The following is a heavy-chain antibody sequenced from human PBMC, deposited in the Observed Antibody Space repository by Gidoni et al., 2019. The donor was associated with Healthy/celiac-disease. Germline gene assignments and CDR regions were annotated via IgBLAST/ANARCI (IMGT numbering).Heavy chain of an antibody. Sequence: QVQLVESGGGVVQPGRSLRLSCAASGFTFSSYGMHWVRQAPGKGLEWVAVIADDGSNKYYADSVKGRFTISRDNSKNTLYLQMNSLRAEDTAVYYCFLLGTYCSSTSCYADFDYWGQGTLVTVSS. V-gene: IGHV3-30*03. J-gene: IGHJ4*02. CDR3: FLLGTYCSSTSCYADFDY. CDR2: IADDGSNK. CDR1: GFTFSSYG. D-gene: IGHD2-2*01.